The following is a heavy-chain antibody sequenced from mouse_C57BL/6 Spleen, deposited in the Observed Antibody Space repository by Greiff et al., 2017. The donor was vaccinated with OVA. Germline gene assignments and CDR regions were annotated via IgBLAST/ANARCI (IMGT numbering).Heavy chain of an antibody. CDR3: ARRGSMITTRGWYFDV. CDR2: IAPANGNP. V-gene: IGHV14-3*01. J-gene: IGHJ1*03. D-gene: IGHD2-4*01. Sequence: EVQLQQSVAELVRPGASVKLSCTASGFNIKNTYMHWVKQRPEQGLEWIGRIAPANGNPKYAPKFQGKATITADTSSNTAYLQLSSLTSEDTAIYYCARRGSMITTRGWYFDVWGTGTTVTVSS. CDR1: GFNIKNTY.